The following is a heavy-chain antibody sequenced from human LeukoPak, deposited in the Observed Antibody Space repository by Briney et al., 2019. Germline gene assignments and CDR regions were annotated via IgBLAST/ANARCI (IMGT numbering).Heavy chain of an antibody. V-gene: IGHV1-69*05. CDR2: IIPIFGTA. D-gene: IGHD6-13*01. CDR1: GYTFISYG. CDR3: ACAGLAAGGAFDI. Sequence: SVKVSCKASGYTFISYGISWVRQAPGQGLEWMGGIIPIFGTANYAQKFQGRVTITTDESTSTAYMELSSLRSEDTAVYYCACAGLAAGGAFDIWGQGAMVTVSS. J-gene: IGHJ3*02.